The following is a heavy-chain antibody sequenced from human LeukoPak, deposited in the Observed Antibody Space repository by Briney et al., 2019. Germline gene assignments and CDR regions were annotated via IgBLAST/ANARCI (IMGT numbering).Heavy chain of an antibody. CDR3: TRERDYYDNSGYYFSYFDS. V-gene: IGHV4-31*03. CDR1: GGSISSGSYY. J-gene: IGHJ4*02. D-gene: IGHD3-22*01. CDR2: ISKTGKT. Sequence: PSETLSLTCTVSGGSISSGSYYWTWIRQDPGKGLEWIGYISKTGKTFSSLSLKSRVTISVDTSKNQFSLNLTSVTAADTAVYFCTRERDYYDNSGYYFSYFDSWGQGTLVTVSS.